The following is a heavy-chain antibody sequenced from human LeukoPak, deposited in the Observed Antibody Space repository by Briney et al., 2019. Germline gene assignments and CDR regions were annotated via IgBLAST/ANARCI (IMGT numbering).Heavy chain of an antibody. D-gene: IGHD2-2*01. CDR2: IRYDGSNK. V-gene: IGHV3-30*02. CDR1: GFTFSSYG. J-gene: IGHJ4*02. CDR3: AKDRSVVPEYYFDY. Sequence: GGSLRLSCAASGFTFSSYGMHWVRQTPGKGLEWVAFIRYDGSNKYYADSVKGRFTISRDNSKNTLYLRMNSLRAEDTAVYYCAKDRSVVPEYYFDYWGQGTLVTVSS.